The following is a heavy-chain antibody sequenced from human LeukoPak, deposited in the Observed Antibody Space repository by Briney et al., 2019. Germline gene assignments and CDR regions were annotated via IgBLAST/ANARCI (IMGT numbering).Heavy chain of an antibody. V-gene: IGHV3-48*03. CDR3: ARVKQQLVAPDY. J-gene: IGHJ4*02. CDR2: ISSSGSTI. Sequence: GGALRLSCAASGFTFSSYEMNWVRQAPGKGLEWVSYISSSGSTIYYADSVKGRFTISRDNAKNSLYLQMNSLRGEDTAVYYCARVKQQLVAPDYWGQGTLVTVSS. CDR1: GFTFSSYE. D-gene: IGHD6-13*01.